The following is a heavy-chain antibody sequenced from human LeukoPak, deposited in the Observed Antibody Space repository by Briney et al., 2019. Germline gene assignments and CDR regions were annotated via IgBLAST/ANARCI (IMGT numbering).Heavy chain of an antibody. CDR1: GYTFTGYV. CDR2: ISATIVNT. CDR3: ARGVGREGYCTNGVCYEDDY. J-gene: IGHJ4*02. V-gene: IGHV1-18*01. D-gene: IGHD2-8*01. Sequence: ASVKVSCKASGYTFTGYVISWVRQAPGQGLEWMGWISATIVNTNYAQKLQGRVTMTTDTSTSTAYMELRSLRSDDTAVYYCARGVGREGYCTNGVCYEDDYWGQGTLVTVSS.